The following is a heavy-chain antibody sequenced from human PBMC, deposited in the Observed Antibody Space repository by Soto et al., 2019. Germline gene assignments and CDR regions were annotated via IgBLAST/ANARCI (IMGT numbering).Heavy chain of an antibody. CDR1: GYSFTSYW. CDR2: IYPGDSDT. D-gene: IGHD2-2*01. V-gene: IGHV5-51*01. J-gene: IGHJ4*02. CDR3: AIRGGPTVVPAAPFDY. Sequence: PGESLKISCKGSGYSFTSYWIGWVRQMPGKGLEWMGIIYPGDSDTRYSPSFQGQVTISADKSISTAYLQWSSLKASDTAMYYCAIRGGPTVVPAAPFDYWGQGTLVTVSS.